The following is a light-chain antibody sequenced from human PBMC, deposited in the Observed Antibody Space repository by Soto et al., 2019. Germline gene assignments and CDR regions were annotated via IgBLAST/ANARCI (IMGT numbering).Light chain of an antibody. CDR3: SSYTTAGTYV. CDR1: SSDIGTYNY. J-gene: IGLJ1*01. V-gene: IGLV2-14*01. Sequence: QSVLTQPASVSGSPGQSITISCIGTSSDIGTYNYVAWYQQHPAKTPKLIIYHVSYRPSGVSNRFSGSNSGNTASLTISGLQAGDEADYYCSSYTTAGTYVFGTGTRSPS. CDR2: HVS.